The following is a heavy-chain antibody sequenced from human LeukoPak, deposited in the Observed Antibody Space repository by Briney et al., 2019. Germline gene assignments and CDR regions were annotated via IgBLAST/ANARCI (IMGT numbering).Heavy chain of an antibody. J-gene: IGHJ5*02. CDR2: MNPNSGNT. CDR3: ARGLFDWLLYNWFDP. CDR1: GYTFTSYD. V-gene: IGHV1-8*01. Sequence: ASVKVSCKASGYTFTSYDINWVRQATGQGLEWMGWMNPNSGNTGYAQKFQGRVTMTRNTSISTAYMELSSLRSEDTAVYYCARGLFDWLLYNWFDPWGQGTLVIVSS. D-gene: IGHD3-9*01.